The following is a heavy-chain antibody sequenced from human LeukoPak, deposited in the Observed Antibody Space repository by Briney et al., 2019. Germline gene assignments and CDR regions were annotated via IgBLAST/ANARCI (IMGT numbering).Heavy chain of an antibody. Sequence: PSETLSLTCTVSGGSISSYYWSWIRQPPGKGLEWIGYIYYSGSTNYNPSLKSRVTISVDTSKNQFSLKLSSVTAADTAVYYCARHLAHGGSGYTSLFDYWGQGTLVTVSS. J-gene: IGHJ4*02. CDR1: GGSISSYY. CDR2: IYYSGST. D-gene: IGHD3-22*01. CDR3: ARHLAHGGSGYTSLFDY. V-gene: IGHV4-59*08.